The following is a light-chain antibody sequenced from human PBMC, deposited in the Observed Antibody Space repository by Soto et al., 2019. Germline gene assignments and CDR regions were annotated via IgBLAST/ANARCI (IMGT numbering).Light chain of an antibody. CDR3: QQYKDDAWT. CDR2: DAS. J-gene: IGKJ1*01. V-gene: IGKV1-5*01. Sequence: DIQLTKSPSTLPASVGDRVTITCRASQRIDRYLAWYQQKPVKATKLLVYDASTLEGGVPSRFSGCGSATEFILIISRLQPDDFANYYCQQYKDDAWTFGQGTRVEIK. CDR1: QRIDRY.